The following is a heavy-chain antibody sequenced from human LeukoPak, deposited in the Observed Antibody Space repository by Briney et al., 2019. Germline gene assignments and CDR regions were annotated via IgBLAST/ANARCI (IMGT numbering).Heavy chain of an antibody. D-gene: IGHD4-17*01. CDR1: GGSISSGSYY. J-gene: IGHJ4*02. Sequence: PSQTVSLTCTVSGGSISSGSYYWSWIRQPAGKGLEWIGRIYTSGSTNYNPSLKSRVTISVDTSKNQFSLKLSSVTAADTAVYYCASSLPTVTTSFDYWGQGTLVTVSS. V-gene: IGHV4-61*02. CDR2: IYTSGST. CDR3: ASSLPTVTTSFDY.